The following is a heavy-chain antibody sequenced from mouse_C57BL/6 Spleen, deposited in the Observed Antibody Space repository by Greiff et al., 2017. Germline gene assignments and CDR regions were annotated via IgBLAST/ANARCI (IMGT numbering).Heavy chain of an antibody. J-gene: IGHJ1*03. CDR3: ARSYDGYLYWYFDV. CDR2: ILPSIGRT. CDR1: DSEVFPIAY. Sequence: VQLQQSGSELRSPGSSVKLSCKDFDSEVFPIAYMSWVRQKPGHGFEWIGGILPSIGRTIYGEKFEDKATLDADTLSNTAYLELNSLTSEDSAIYYCARSYDGYLYWYFDVWGTGTTVTVSS. V-gene: IGHV15-2*01. D-gene: IGHD2-3*01.